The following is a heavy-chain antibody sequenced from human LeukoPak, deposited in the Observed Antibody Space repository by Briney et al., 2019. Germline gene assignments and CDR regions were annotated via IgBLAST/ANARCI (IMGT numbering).Heavy chain of an antibody. CDR3: ARDLSGSCFFDY. CDR2: IYSGGST. V-gene: IGHV3-66*01. J-gene: IGHJ4*02. CDR1: GFTVSSNY. D-gene: IGHD1-26*01. Sequence: GGSLRLSCAASGFTVSSNYMSWVRQAPGKGLEWVSVIYSGGSTYYADSVKGRFTISRDNSKNTLYLQMNSLRAEDTAVYYCARDLSGSCFFDYWGQGTLVTVSS.